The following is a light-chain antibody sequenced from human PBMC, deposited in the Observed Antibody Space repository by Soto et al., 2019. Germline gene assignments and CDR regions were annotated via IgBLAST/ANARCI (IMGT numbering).Light chain of an antibody. J-gene: IGKJ2*01. V-gene: IGKV1-39*01. CDR3: HQDYGYPYT. CDR2: AAS. CDR1: QSIVTY. Sequence: IQMTPSPSSLSSCLLSRVTITCLASQSIVTYLNWYLQKPGKAPKLLIYAASTLQSGVPSRFSGSGSGTEFILTISSLQLDDFATYYCHQDYGYPYTVGQGTKVDIK.